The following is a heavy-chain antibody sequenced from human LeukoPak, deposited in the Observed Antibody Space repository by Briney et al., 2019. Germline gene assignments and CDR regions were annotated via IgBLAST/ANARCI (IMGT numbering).Heavy chain of an antibody. D-gene: IGHD3-3*01. CDR2: ISYDGSNK. CDR1: GFTFSSYA. Sequence: GRSLRLSCAASGFTFSSYAMHWVRQAPGKGLEWVAVISYDGSNKYYADSVKGRITISRDNSKNTLYLQMNSLRAEDTAVYYCARDITIFGVVTTFDYWGQGTLVTVSS. V-gene: IGHV3-30-3*01. CDR3: ARDITIFGVVTTFDY. J-gene: IGHJ4*02.